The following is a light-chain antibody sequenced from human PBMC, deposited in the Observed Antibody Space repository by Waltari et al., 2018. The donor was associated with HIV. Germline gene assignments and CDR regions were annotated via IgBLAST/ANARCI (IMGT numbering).Light chain of an antibody. V-gene: IGLV3-27*01. Sequence: SYELTQPSSVSVSPGQTASITCSGDILAKKYGRWFQQKPDQAPVVVIYEDIERPSGIPERFSGSSSGTTVTLTITGAHVEDDADYYCYSAGDHDVVFGGGTKLTVL. CDR1: ILAKKY. CDR3: YSAGDHDVV. CDR2: EDI. J-gene: IGLJ2*01.